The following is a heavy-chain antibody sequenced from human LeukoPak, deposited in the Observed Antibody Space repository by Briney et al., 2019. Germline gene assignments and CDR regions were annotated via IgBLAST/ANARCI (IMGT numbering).Heavy chain of an antibody. J-gene: IGHJ4*02. CDR3: ARGPNYPSPSPFDY. Sequence: PSETLCLTCTVSGGSISSYYWSWIRQPPGKGLEWVGCIYYSGSTDYNPSLKSRVTISLDTSKNQFSLKLSSVTAADTAVYYCARGPNYPSPSPFDYWGQGTLVTVSS. D-gene: IGHD5-24*01. CDR1: GGSISSYY. CDR2: IYYSGST. V-gene: IGHV4-59*08.